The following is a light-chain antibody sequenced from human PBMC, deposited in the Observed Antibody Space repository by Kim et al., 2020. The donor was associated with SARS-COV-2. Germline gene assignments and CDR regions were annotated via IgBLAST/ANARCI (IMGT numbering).Light chain of an antibody. CDR2: GAS. CDR3: QQCDKWPPT. J-gene: IGKJ5*01. Sequence: ASPGEKVTLSCRASQNIDDNLAWYQQHPGQAPRLLFYGASTRATGVPARFSASGSGTEFTLTISSPQSEDFALYLCQQCDKWPPTFGHGTRLEIK. V-gene: IGKV3-15*01. CDR1: QNIDDN.